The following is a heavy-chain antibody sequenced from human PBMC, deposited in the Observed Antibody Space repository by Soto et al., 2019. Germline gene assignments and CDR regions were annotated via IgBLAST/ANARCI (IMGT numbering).Heavy chain of an antibody. V-gene: IGHV1-8*01. Sequence: ASVKVSCKASGYTFTSYDINWVRQATGQGLEWMGWMNPNSGNTGYAQKFQGRVTMTRNTSISTAYMGLSSLRSEDTAVYYCARGAVLVTYYYGSGSSPSDYWGQGTLVTVSS. J-gene: IGHJ4*02. CDR1: GYTFTSYD. CDR2: MNPNSGNT. D-gene: IGHD3-10*01. CDR3: ARGAVLVTYYYGSGSSPSDY.